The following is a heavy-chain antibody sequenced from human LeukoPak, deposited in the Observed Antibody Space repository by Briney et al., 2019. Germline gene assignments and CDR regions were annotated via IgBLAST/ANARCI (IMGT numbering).Heavy chain of an antibody. CDR3: ARGEDIVVVPAAQAWFDP. CDR1: GGSISSYY. J-gene: IGHJ5*02. CDR2: IYYSGRT. Sequence: SETLSLTCTVSGGSISSYYWSWIRQPPGKGLEWIGYIYYSGRTNYNPSLKSRVTISVDTSKTQFSLKLSSVTAADTAVYYCARGEDIVVVPAAQAWFDPWGQGTLVTVSS. D-gene: IGHD2-2*01. V-gene: IGHV4-59*01.